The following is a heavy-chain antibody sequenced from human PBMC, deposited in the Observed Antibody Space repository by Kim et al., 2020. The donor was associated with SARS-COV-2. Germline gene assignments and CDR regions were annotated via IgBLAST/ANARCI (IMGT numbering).Heavy chain of an antibody. D-gene: IGHD3-10*01. CDR1: GGTFSSYA. Sequence: SVKVSCKASGGTFSSYAISWVRQAPGQGLEWMGGIIPIFGTANYAQKFQGRVTITADESTSTAYMELSSLRSEDTAVYYCARLYYYGSGSYYYYFDYWGQGTLVTVSS. CDR2: IIPIFGTA. J-gene: IGHJ4*02. CDR3: ARLYYYGSGSYYYYFDY. V-gene: IGHV1-69*13.